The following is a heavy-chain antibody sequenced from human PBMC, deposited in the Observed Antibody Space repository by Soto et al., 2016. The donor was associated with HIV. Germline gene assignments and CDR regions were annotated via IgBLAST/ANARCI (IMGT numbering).Heavy chain of an antibody. D-gene: IGHD3-10*01. CDR3: TKDRGTMVRGVTLYYYYYGMDV. CDR1: KFTFSTYA. V-gene: IGHV3-23*01. J-gene: IGHJ6*02. CDR2: ISNSGGTT. Sequence: EVQPLESGGGLVQPGGSLRLSCAASKFTFSTYAMSWVRQAPGKGLEWVSTISNSGGTTYYADSVKGRFTISRDSSKNTLYLQMNSLRADDTAVYYCTKDRGTMVRGVTLYYYYYGMDVWGQGTTVTVSS.